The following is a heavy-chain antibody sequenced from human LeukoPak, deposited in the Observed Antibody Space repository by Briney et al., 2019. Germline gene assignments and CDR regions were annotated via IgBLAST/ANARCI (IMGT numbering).Heavy chain of an antibody. V-gene: IGHV3-9*01. D-gene: IGHD3-16*01. J-gene: IGHJ4*02. Sequence: PGGSLRLSCAASGFTFDDYTMHWVRQAPGKGLEWVSGISWNTGSIGYADSVKGRFTISRDNAKNSLYLQMNSLRAEDTALYYCARGEPPWKLGGLDYWGQGTLVTVSS. CDR2: ISWNTGSI. CDR3: ARGEPPWKLGGLDY. CDR1: GFTFDDYT.